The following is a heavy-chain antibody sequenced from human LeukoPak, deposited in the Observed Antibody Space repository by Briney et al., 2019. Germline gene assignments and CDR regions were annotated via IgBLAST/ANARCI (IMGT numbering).Heavy chain of an antibody. CDR1: GGSFSGYY. D-gene: IGHD6-13*01. V-gene: IGHV4-34*01. CDR3: ARLLGIAAAGLDY. J-gene: IGHJ4*02. Sequence: SETLSLTCAVYGGSFSGYYWSWIRQPPGKGLEWIGEINHSGSTNYNPSLKSRVTISVDTSKNQFSLKLSSVTAADTAVYYCARLLGIAAAGLDYWSQGTLVTVSS. CDR2: INHSGST.